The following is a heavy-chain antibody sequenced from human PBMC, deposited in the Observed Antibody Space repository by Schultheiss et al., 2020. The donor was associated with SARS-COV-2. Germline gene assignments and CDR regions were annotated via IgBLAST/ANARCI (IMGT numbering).Heavy chain of an antibody. Sequence: ASVKVSCKASGYTFTGYYMHWVRQAPGQGLEWMGWNNPNSGGTNYAQKFQGRVTMTRDTSISTAYMELSRLRSDDTAVYYCARRRITIFCLDYWGQGTLVTVSS. J-gene: IGHJ4*02. CDR2: NNPNSGGT. CDR3: ARRRITIFCLDY. V-gene: IGHV1-2*02. D-gene: IGHD3-9*01. CDR1: GYTFTGYY.